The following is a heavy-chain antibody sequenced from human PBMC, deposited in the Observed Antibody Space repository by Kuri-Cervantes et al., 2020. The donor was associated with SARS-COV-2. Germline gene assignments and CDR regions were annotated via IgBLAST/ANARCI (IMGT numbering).Heavy chain of an antibody. D-gene: IGHD3-3*01. J-gene: IGHJ6*02. CDR3: ARDRSIFGVVTPRMDYYYGMDV. Sequence: LRLSCAISGDSVSSNSAAWSWIRQSQSRGLEWLGRTYYRSKWYNDYAVSVKSRITINPDTSKNQFSLQLNSVTPEDTAVYYCARDRSIFGVVTPRMDYYYGMDVWGQGTTVTVSS. CDR1: GDSVSSNSAA. CDR2: TYYRSKWYN. V-gene: IGHV6-1*01.